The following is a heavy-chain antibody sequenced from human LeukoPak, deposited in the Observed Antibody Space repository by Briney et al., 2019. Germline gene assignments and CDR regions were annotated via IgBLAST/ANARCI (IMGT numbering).Heavy chain of an antibody. Sequence: SETLSLTCAVSGYSISSGYYWGWIRQPPGKGLEWIGSIYHSGSTYYNPSLKSRVTISVDTSKNQFSLKLSSVTAADTAVYYCARVMITFGGIPLLDYWGQGTLVTVSS. D-gene: IGHD3-16*01. V-gene: IGHV4-38-2*01. CDR1: GYSISSGYY. J-gene: IGHJ4*02. CDR2: IYHSGST. CDR3: ARVMITFGGIPLLDY.